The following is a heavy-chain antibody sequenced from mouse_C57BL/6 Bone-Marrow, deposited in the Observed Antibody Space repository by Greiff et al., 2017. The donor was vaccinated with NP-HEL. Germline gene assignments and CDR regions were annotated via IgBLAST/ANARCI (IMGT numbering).Heavy chain of an antibody. CDR2: ISYDGSN. J-gene: IGHJ2*01. V-gene: IGHV3-6*01. D-gene: IGHD3-1*01. CDR3: ARRATGGVDY. CDR1: GYSITSGYY. Sequence: EVQLQESGPGLVKPSQSLSLTCSVTGYSITSGYYWNWIRQFPGNKLEWMGYISYDGSNNYNPSLKNRISITRDTSKNQFFLKLNSVTTEDTATYYCARRATGGVDYWGQGTTLTVSS.